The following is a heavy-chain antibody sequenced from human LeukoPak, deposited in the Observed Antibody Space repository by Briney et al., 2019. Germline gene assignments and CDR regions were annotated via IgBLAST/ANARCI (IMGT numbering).Heavy chain of an antibody. V-gene: IGHV3-23*01. CDR2: ISGSGGST. CDR3: AKARSRGIPIYYFDY. Sequence: GGSLRLSCAASGFTFSSYGMSWVRQAPGKGLEWVSAISGSGGSTYYADSVKGRFTISRDNSKNTLYLQMNSLRAEDTAVYYCAKARSRGIPIYYFDYWGQGTLVTVSS. D-gene: IGHD1-14*01. J-gene: IGHJ4*02. CDR1: GFTFSSYG.